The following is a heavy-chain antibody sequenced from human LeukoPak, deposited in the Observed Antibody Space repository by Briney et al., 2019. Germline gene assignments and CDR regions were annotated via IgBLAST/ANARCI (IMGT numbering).Heavy chain of an antibody. D-gene: IGHD2-21*01. V-gene: IGHV1-24*01. CDR1: GYTLTELS. CDR3: ATSPPMPYCGGDCYSAAFDI. J-gene: IGHJ3*02. Sequence: ASVKVSCKVSGYTLTELSMHWVRQAPGKGLEWMGGFDPEDGETIYAQKFQGRVTMTEDTSTDTAYMELSSLRSEDTAVYYCATSPPMPYCGGDCYSAAFDIWGQGTMVTVSS. CDR2: FDPEDGET.